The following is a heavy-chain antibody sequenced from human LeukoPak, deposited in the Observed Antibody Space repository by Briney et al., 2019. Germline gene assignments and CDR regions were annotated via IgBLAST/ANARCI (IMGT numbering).Heavy chain of an antibody. V-gene: IGHV3-53*01. CDR3: VRDGVDYSFEY. CDR1: GFHLSSSF. D-gene: IGHD4-11*01. CDR2: IYSGGST. Sequence: PGGSLRLFCEASGFHLSSSFMSWVRQAPGKGLEWVSVIYSGGSTYYADSVKGRFTISRDNSKNTLYLQMNSLRADDTAVYYCVRDGVDYSFEYWGQGTLVTVSS. J-gene: IGHJ4*02.